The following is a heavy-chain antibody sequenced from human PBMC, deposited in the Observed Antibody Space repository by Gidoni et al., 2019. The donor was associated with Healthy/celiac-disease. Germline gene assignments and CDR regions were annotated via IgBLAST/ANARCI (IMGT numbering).Heavy chain of an antibody. CDR3: TTDSTRGSSYGMDV. D-gene: IGHD6-13*01. CDR1: GVTFSNAW. CDR2: IKSKTDGGTT. Sequence: EVQLVESGGGLVKPGGSLRLSCAASGVTFSNAWMNWVRQAPGKGLEWVGRIKSKTDGGTTDYAAPVKGRFTISRDDSKNTLYLQMNSLKTEDTAVYYCTTDSTRGSSYGMDVWGQGTTVTVSS. V-gene: IGHV3-15*07. J-gene: IGHJ6*02.